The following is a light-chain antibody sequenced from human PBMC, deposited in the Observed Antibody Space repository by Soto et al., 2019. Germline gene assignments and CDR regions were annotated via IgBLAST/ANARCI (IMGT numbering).Light chain of an antibody. V-gene: IGKV1-5*01. CDR2: DAF. J-gene: IGKJ1*01. Sequence: DIQMTQSPSTLSASKGDSVTITCRASQPITTWLAWYQQKPGRAPRLLIYDAFVLQSGVPSRFSGSGSGTEFTLTISSLQPDDFATYYCQQYNSFLTTFGQGTKVEI. CDR3: QQYNSFLTT. CDR1: QPITTW.